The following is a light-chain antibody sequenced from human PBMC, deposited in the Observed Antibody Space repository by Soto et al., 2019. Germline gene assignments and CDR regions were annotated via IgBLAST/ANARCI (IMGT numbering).Light chain of an antibody. V-gene: IGKV3-11*01. J-gene: IGKJ4*01. CDR2: DAS. Sequence: EIVLTQSPDTLSLSPGERATLSCRASRSVGTALAWSQQKPGQAPRLLIYDASKRATGIPARFSGSGSGTHFSLTINSLEPEDFAVYYCHQRSNWPLTFGGGTRVDIK. CDR3: HQRSNWPLT. CDR1: RSVGTA.